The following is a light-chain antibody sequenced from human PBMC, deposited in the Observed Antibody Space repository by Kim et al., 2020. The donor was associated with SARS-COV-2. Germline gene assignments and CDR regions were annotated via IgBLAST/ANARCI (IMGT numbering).Light chain of an antibody. CDR1: QSISRY. CDR2: DAS. Sequence: LSPGESATLSCRSSQSISRYLAWYQQKPGQAPRLLIYDASNRATGIPARFSGSGSGTDFTLTISSLEPEDFAVYYCQQRSSWPPALGQGTRLEIK. V-gene: IGKV3-11*01. J-gene: IGKJ5*01. CDR3: QQRSSWPPA.